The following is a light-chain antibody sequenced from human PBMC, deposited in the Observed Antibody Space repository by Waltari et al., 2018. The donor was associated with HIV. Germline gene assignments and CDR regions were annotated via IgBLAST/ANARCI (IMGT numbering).Light chain of an antibody. CDR1: RSNIGNNF. J-gene: IGLJ3*02. CDR3: ATWDDSLSGWV. V-gene: IGLV1-47*01. CDR2: RND. Sequence: QSVLTQPPSASGTPGQRVTISCSGSRSNIGNNFISWYQQFPGTAPKLLIYRNDQRPSGVPDRFSGSKSGTSASLAISGLRSEDEADYYCATWDDSLSGWVFSGGTKLTVL.